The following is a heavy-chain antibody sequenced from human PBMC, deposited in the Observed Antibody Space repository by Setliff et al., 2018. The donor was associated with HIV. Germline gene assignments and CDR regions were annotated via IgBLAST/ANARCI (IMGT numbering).Heavy chain of an antibody. CDR3: AMMTNYYGSGSPAGSYYYYYMDV. D-gene: IGHD3-10*01. V-gene: IGHV1-18*04. Sequence: GASVKVSCKASGYTFTDYFMNWMRQAPGQRLEWMGWINAGNGNTNYAQKLQGRVTMTTDTSTSTAYMELRSLRSDDTAAYYCAMMTNYYGSGSPAGSYYYYYMDVWGKGTTVTVSS. J-gene: IGHJ6*03. CDR1: GYTFTDYF. CDR2: INAGNGNT.